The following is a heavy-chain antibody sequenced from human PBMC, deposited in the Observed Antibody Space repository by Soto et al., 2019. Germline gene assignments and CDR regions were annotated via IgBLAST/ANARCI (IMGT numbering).Heavy chain of an antibody. J-gene: IGHJ3*02. Sequence: EVQLVESGGGLVQPGGSLRLSCAASGFTFSSYAMHWVRQAPGKGLEYVSANSSNGGSTYYANSVKGRFTISRDNSKNTLYLQMGSLRAEDMAVYYCARDKGLLWFGEDAFDIWGQGTMVTVSS. D-gene: IGHD3-10*01. CDR3: ARDKGLLWFGEDAFDI. CDR2: NSSNGGST. V-gene: IGHV3-64*01. CDR1: GFTFSSYA.